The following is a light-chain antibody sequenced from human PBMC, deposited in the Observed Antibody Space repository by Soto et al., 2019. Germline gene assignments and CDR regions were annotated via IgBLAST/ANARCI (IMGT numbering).Light chain of an antibody. CDR2: AAS. Sequence: DIQMTQSPRFLSASVGDRVTITCRASQNIRTYLTWYQQKPGKGPTVLIYAASTLQRGVPSRFSGSTTGTDFTLTITGLQPEDSATYYCQQTLCVPRTFGLGTKVEIK. CDR3: QQTLCVPRT. J-gene: IGKJ1*01. CDR1: QNIRTY. V-gene: IGKV1-39*01.